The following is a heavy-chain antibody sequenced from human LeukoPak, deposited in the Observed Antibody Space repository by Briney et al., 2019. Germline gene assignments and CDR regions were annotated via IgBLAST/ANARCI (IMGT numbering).Heavy chain of an antibody. V-gene: IGHV1-46*01. J-gene: IGHJ4*02. CDR3: ARESGMGDYVDY. CDR1: GYTFTSYH. Sequence: ASVKVSCKASGYTFTSYHMHWVRQAPGQGLEWMGIINPSGGSTSYAQKFQGRVTMTRGTSTSTVYMELSSLRSEDTAVYYCARESGMGDYVDYWGQGTLVIVSS. CDR2: INPSGGST. D-gene: IGHD5-18*01.